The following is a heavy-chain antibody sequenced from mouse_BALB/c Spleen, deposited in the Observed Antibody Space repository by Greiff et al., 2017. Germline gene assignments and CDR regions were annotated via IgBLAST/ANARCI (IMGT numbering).Heavy chain of an antibody. V-gene: IGHV1-9*01. CDR3: ARLLLLRYAMGY. Sequence: VQLQQSGAELMKPGASVKISCKATGYTFRSYWIEWVKQRPGHGLEWIGEILPGSGSTNYNEKFKGKATFTADTSSNTAYMQLSSLTSEDSAVYYCARLLLLRYAMGYWGQGTSVTVSS. J-gene: IGHJ4*01. CDR2: ILPGSGST. D-gene: IGHD1-2*01. CDR1: GYTFRSYW.